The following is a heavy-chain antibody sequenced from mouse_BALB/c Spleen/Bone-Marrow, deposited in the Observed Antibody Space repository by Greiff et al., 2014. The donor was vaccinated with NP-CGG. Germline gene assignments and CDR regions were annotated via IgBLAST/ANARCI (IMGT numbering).Heavy chain of an antibody. CDR1: GFTFTDYY. D-gene: IGHD1-1*01. CDR3: ARDENYDIYWYFDV. J-gene: IGHJ1*01. Sequence: EVQFQESGGGLVQPGGSLRLSCATSGFTFTDYYMSWVRQTPGKALEWLGFIRNKANGYTTDYSVSVKGRFTISRDNSQSILYLQMNTLRAEDSATYYCARDENYDIYWYFDVWGAGTTVTVSS. V-gene: IGHV7-3*02. CDR2: IRNKANGYTT.